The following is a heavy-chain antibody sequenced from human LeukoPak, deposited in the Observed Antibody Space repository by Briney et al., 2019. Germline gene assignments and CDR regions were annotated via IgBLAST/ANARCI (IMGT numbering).Heavy chain of an antibody. V-gene: IGHV1-69*13. CDR1: GGTFSSYA. J-gene: IGHJ4*02. D-gene: IGHD3-3*01. Sequence: GASVKVSCKASGGTFSSYAISWVRQAPGQGLEWMGGIVPIFGTANYAQKFQGRVTITADESTSTAYMELSSLRSEDTAVYYCARDRFWSGEHLDYWGQGTLVTVSS. CDR3: ARDRFWSGEHLDY. CDR2: IVPIFGTA.